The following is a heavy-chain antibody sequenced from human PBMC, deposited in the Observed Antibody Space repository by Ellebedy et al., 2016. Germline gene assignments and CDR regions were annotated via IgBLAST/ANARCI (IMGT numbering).Heavy chain of an antibody. CDR1: GFTFDDYT. CDR2: IRWDGTST. J-gene: IGHJ4*02. Sequence: GESLKISXAASGFTFDDYTMHWVRQPPGKGLEWVSRIRWDGTSTDYADSVKGRFTISRDNSKNSLYLQMNSVGAEDTALYYCAKEGLRLTLDNWGQGTLVTVS. D-gene: IGHD5-12*01. CDR3: AKEGLRLTLDN. V-gene: IGHV3-43*01.